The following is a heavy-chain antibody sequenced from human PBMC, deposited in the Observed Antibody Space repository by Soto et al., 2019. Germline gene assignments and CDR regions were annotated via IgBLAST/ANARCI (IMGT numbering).Heavy chain of an antibody. CDR2: INHSGST. J-gene: IGHJ4*02. CDR3: ARVAREEGPQYSGYLNYFDY. D-gene: IGHD5-12*01. CDR1: GGSFSGYY. Sequence: PSETLSLTCAVYGGSFSGYYWSWIRQPPGKGLEWIGEINHSGSTNYNPSLKSRVTISVDTSKNQFSLKLSSVTAADTAVYYCARVAREEGPQYSGYLNYFDYWGQGTLVTVSS. V-gene: IGHV4-34*01.